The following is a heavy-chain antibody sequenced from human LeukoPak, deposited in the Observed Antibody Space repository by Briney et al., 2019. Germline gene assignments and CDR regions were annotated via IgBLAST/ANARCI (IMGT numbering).Heavy chain of an antibody. V-gene: IGHV4-34*01. J-gene: IGHJ4*02. D-gene: IGHD5-12*01. CDR2: INHSGST. CDR3: ARIVYSGYDYLNGFDY. CDR1: GGSFSGYY. Sequence: SETLSLTCAVYGGSFSGYYWSWIRQPPGKGLEWIGEINHSGSTNYNPSLKSRVTISVDTSKNQFSLKLSSVTAADTAVYYCARIVYSGYDYLNGFDYWGQGTLVTVSS.